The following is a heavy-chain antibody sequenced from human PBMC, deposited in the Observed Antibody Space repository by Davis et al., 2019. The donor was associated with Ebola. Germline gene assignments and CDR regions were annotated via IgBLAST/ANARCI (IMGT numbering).Heavy chain of an antibody. CDR3: ARGGRGLYSSGWYVY. D-gene: IGHD6-19*01. CDR1: GGSFSGYY. Sequence: GSLRLSCAVYGGSFSGYYWSWIRQPPGKGLEWIGEINHSGSTNYNPSLKSRVTISVDTSKNQFSLKLSSVTAADTAVYDCARGGRGLYSSGWYVYWGQGTLVTVSS. CDR2: INHSGST. J-gene: IGHJ4*02. V-gene: IGHV4-34*01.